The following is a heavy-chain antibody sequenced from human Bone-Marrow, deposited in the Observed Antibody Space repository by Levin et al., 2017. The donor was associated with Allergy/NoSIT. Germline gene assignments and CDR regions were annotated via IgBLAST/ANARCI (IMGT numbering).Heavy chain of an antibody. V-gene: IGHV3-23*01. Sequence: HPGGSLRLSCAASGFTFSSYAMNWVRQTPGKGLEWVSSISHSGGGTYYADSVRGRFTISRDNSKNTVYLQMNSLRAEDTAVYYCAKGELGVDYWGQGTLVTVSS. CDR2: ISHSGGGT. CDR3: AKGELGVDY. CDR1: GFTFSSYA. D-gene: IGHD1-26*01. J-gene: IGHJ4*02.